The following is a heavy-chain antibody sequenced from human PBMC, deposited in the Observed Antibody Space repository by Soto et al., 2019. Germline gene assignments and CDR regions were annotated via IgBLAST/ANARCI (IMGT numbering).Heavy chain of an antibody. J-gene: IGHJ4*02. D-gene: IGHD3-10*01. CDR3: ARRGLFTGYFDY. Sequence: SETLSLTCTVSGGSISTESYYWGWIRQPPGKGLEWIGIIYYSGSTDYKSSLKSRVTMSVATSKNQFSLNLSSVTAADTAVYYCARRGLFTGYFDYWGQGILVTVSS. CDR1: GGSISTESYY. CDR2: IYYSGST. V-gene: IGHV4-39*01.